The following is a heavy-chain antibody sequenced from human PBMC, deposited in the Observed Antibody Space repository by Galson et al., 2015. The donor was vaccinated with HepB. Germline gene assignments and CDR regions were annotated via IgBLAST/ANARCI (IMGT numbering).Heavy chain of an antibody. V-gene: IGHV6-1*01. CDR2: TYYRSKWYN. CDR3: ARERIPGIAVAGTFDY. CDR1: GDSVSSSRAA. Sequence: CAISGDSVSSSRAAWNWIRQSPSRGLEWLGRTYYRSKWYNDYAVSVKSRITINPDTSKNQFSLQLNSVTPEDTAVYYCARERIPGIAVAGTFDYWGQGTLVTVSS. J-gene: IGHJ4*02. D-gene: IGHD6-19*01.